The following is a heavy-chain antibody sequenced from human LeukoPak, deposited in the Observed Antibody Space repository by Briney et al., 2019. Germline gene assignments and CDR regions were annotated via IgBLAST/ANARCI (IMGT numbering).Heavy chain of an antibody. J-gene: IGHJ4*02. CDR3: ARDPSPPHSRGSYFDY. CDR2: IYYSGST. CDR1: GGSISSGGYY. Sequence: SETLSLTCTVSGGSISSGGYYWSWIRQHPGKGLEWIGYIYYSGSTYYNPSLKSRVTISVDTSKNQFSLKLSSVTAADTAVYYCARDPSPPHSRGSYFDYWGQGTLVTVSS. D-gene: IGHD3-16*01. V-gene: IGHV4-31*03.